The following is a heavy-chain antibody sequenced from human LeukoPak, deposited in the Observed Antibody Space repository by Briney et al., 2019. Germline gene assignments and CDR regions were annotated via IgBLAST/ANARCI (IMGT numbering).Heavy chain of an antibody. J-gene: IGHJ6*02. D-gene: IGHD1-1*01. V-gene: IGHV3-23*01. CDR1: GFTFSSCA. CDR3: AKDHWSGLDYYYAMDV. CDR2: ISGSGHST. Sequence: GGSLRLSCAASGFTFSSCAMSWVRQAPGKGLEWVSTISGSGHSTYYADSVKGRFTISRDNSKNTLYLQMNSLRAEDTAVYYCAKDHWSGLDYYYAMDVWGQGATVTVSS.